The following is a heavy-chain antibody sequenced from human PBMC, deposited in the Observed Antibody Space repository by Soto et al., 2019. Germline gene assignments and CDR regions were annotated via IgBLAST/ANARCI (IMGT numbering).Heavy chain of an antibody. V-gene: IGHV1-18*01. CDR1: GYTFTSYG. CDR3: ARDLRYFDWPPPGDWFDP. D-gene: IGHD3-9*01. Sequence: GASVKVSCKASGYTFTSYGISWVRQAPGQGLEWMGWISAYNGNTNYAQKLQGRVTMTTDTSTSTAYMELRSLRSDDTAVYYCARDLRYFDWPPPGDWFDPWGQGTLVTGSS. CDR2: ISAYNGNT. J-gene: IGHJ5*02.